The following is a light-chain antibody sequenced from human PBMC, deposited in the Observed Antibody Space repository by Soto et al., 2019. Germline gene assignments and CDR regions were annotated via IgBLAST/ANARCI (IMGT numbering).Light chain of an antibody. CDR1: SSNIGAGYD. CDR3: QSYDSSLSGLGV. CDR2: GNS. V-gene: IGLV1-40*01. J-gene: IGLJ1*01. Sequence: QSVLTQPPSVSGAPGQRVTISCTGSSSNIGAGYDVHWYQQLPGTAPKLLIYGNSNRPSGVPDRFSGSKSGTSASLAITGLQAEDEADYYCQSYDSSLSGLGVFVTGTNVTVL.